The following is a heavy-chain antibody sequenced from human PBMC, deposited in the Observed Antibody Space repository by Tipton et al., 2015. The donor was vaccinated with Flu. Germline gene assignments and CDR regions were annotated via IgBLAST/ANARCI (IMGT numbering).Heavy chain of an antibody. Sequence: GLVKPSETLSLTCTVSGGSVSSGSYYWSWIRQPPGKGLEWIGYVYYTGSTNYNPSLKSRVTISLDTSKNQFSLKLSSVTAADTAVYYCARMVDYVGGDYVGSFDPWGQGTLVTVSS. CDR3: ARMVDYVGGDYVGSFDP. V-gene: IGHV4-61*01. CDR1: GGSVSSGSYY. J-gene: IGHJ5*02. CDR2: VYYTGST. D-gene: IGHD4-17*01.